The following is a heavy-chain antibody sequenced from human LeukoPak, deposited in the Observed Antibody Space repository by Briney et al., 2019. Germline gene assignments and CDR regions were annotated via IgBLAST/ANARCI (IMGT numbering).Heavy chain of an antibody. J-gene: IGHJ4*02. Sequence: ASEKASCKASGYTFTGYYMHWVRQAPGQGLEWMGWINPNSGGANYAQNFQGRVTMTRDTSITTAYMELSRLTSDDTAVYYCVREDTTASTDYWGQGTLVTVSS. D-gene: IGHD4-17*01. CDR1: GYTFTGYY. CDR2: INPNSGGA. CDR3: VREDTTASTDY. V-gene: IGHV1-2*02.